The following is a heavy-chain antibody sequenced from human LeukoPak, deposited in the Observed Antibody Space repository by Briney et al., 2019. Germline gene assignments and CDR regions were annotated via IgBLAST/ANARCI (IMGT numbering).Heavy chain of an antibody. V-gene: IGHV3-23*01. D-gene: IGHD3-16*01. CDR3: ARSRGSNTFGGVHDY. Sequence: GGSLRLSCAASGFTFSTYAMSWVRQAPGKGLEWVSGISGSGGSTYYADSVKGRFTISRDNSKNTLYLQMNSLRAEDTAVYYCARSRGSNTFGGVHDYWGQGTLVTVSS. J-gene: IGHJ4*02. CDR2: ISGSGGST. CDR1: GFTFSTYA.